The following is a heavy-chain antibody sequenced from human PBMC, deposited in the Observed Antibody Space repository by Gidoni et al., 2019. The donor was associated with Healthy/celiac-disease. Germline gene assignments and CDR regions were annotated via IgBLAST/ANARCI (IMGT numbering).Heavy chain of an antibody. CDR3: ARERGGYCSSTSCYAGGSLDY. D-gene: IGHD2-2*01. CDR2: MWYDGSNK. J-gene: IGHJ4*02. Sequence: QVQLVESGGGVVQPGRSLRLSCAASGFTFSSYGMHWVRQAPGKGLEWVAVMWYDGSNKYYADSVKGRFTISRDNSKNTLYLQMNSLRAEDTAVYYCARERGGYCSSTSCYAGGSLDYWGQGTLVTVSS. V-gene: IGHV3-33*01. CDR1: GFTFSSYG.